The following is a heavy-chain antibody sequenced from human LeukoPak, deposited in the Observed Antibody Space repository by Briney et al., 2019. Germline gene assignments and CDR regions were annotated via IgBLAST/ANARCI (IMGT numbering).Heavy chain of an antibody. V-gene: IGHV1-18*01. D-gene: IGHD6-13*01. Sequence: ASVKVSCKASGYTFTSYGISWVRQAPGQGLEWMGWISAYNGNTNYAQKLQGRVTMTTDTSTSTVYMELRSLRSDDTAVYYCASGQQLTGPDYWGQGTLVTVSS. CDR2: ISAYNGNT. CDR3: ASGQQLTGPDY. J-gene: IGHJ4*02. CDR1: GYTFTSYG.